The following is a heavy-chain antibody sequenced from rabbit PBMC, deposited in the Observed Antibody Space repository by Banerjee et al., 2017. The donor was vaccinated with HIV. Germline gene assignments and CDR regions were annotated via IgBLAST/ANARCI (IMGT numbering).Heavy chain of an antibody. V-gene: IGHV1S7*01. CDR2: IDPLFGVT. J-gene: IGHJ4*01. CDR1: GFTLSSYY. D-gene: IGHD2-1*01. Sequence: QLEESAGGLVQPGGSLRLSCKASGFTLSSYYMNWVRQAPGKGLEWIGYIDPLFGVTHYANWVNGRFSISRENAQNTVFLQMTSLTVADTATYFCARDDYGGDWNLNLWGPGTLVTVS. CDR3: ARDDYGGDWNLNL.